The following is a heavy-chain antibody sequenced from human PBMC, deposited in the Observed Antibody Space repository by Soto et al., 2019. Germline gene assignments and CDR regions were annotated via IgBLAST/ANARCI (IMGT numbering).Heavy chain of an antibody. Sequence: QVQLVESGGGVVQPGRSLRLSCAASGFTFSSFAMHWVRQAPGKGLEWVACISYDGRAKFHADSVKGRFTISRDNSKNTLYLQMNSLTAEDTAVYYCARERDSFDDWGQGTLVTVSS. CDR1: GFTFSSFA. D-gene: IGHD3-22*01. J-gene: IGHJ4*02. CDR3: ARERDSFDD. CDR2: ISYDGRAK. V-gene: IGHV3-30*04.